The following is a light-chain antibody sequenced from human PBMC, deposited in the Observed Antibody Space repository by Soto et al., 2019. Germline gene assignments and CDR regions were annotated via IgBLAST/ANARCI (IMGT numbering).Light chain of an antibody. V-gene: IGKV3-20*01. CDR3: QQYGSSPLT. J-gene: IGKJ4*01. CDR2: GAS. Sequence: EIVLTQSPGTLSLSPGERATHSRRASQSVSSSYLAWYQQKPGQAPRLLIYGASSRATGIPDRFSGSGSGTDFTLTISRLEPEDFAVYYCQQYGSSPLTFGGGTKVDI. CDR1: QSVSSSY.